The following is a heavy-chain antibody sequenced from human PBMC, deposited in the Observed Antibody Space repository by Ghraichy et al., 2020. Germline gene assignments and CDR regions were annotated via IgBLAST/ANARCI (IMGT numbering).Heavy chain of an antibody. CDR1: GFTFSSYW. CDR3: ARDALPYYYDSSGRDDAFDI. Sequence: GESLNISCAASGFTFSSYWMSWVRQAPGKGLEWVANIKQDGSEKYYVDSVKGRFTISRDNAKNSLYLQMNSLRAEDTAVYYCARDALPYYYDSSGRDDAFDIWGQGTMVTVSS. J-gene: IGHJ3*02. D-gene: IGHD3-22*01. V-gene: IGHV3-7*01. CDR2: IKQDGSEK.